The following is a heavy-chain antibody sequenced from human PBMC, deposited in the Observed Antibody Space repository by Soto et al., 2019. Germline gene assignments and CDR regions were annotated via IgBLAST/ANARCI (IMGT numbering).Heavy chain of an antibody. V-gene: IGHV4-59*08. CDR2: IYYSGST. Sequence: SETLSLTCTVSGGSISSYYWSWIRQPPGKGLEWIGYIYYSGSTNYNPSLKSRVTISVDTSKNQFSLKLSSVTAADTAVYYCARHSSSGLLHDMDVWGKGTTVTVSS. D-gene: IGHD6-6*01. CDR1: GGSISSYY. J-gene: IGHJ6*03. CDR3: ARHSSSGLLHDMDV.